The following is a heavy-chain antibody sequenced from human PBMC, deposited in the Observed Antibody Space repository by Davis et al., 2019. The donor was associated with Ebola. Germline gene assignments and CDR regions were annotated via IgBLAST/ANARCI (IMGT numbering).Heavy chain of an antibody. V-gene: IGHV1-69*04. CDR2: IIPILGIA. J-gene: IGHJ4*02. CDR3: ARARSIVVVPAANDYTFDY. D-gene: IGHD2-2*01. CDR1: GFTFSSHS. Sequence: SVKVSCKASGFTFSSHSFHWVRQAPGQGLEWMGRIIPILGIANYAQKFQGRVTITADKSTSTAYMELSSLRSEDTAVYYCARARSIVVVPAANDYTFDYWGQGTLVTVSS.